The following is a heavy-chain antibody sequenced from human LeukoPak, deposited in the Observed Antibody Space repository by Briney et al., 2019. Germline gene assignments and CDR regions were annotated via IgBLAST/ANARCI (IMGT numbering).Heavy chain of an antibody. CDR2: IKQDGSEK. D-gene: IGHD5-18*01. J-gene: IGHJ5*02. Sequence: GGSLRLSCAASGFTFSSYWTSWVRQAPGKGLEWVANIKQDGSEKYYVDSVKGRFTISRDNAKNSLYLQMNSLRAEDTAVYYCARDQYRAGWIQLWYNWFDPWGQGTLVTVSS. V-gene: IGHV3-7*01. CDR3: ARDQYRAGWIQLWYNWFDP. CDR1: GFTFSSYW.